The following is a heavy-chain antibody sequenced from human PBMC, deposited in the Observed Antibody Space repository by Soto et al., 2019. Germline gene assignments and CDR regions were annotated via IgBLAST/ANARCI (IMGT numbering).Heavy chain of an antibody. CDR2: IYPGDSDT. CDR1: GYSFTSDW. V-gene: IGHV5-51*01. Sequence: ESLKISCKGSGYSFTSDWIGWVRQMPGKGLEWMGIIYPGDSDTRYSPSFQGQVTISADKSISTAYLQWSSLKASDTAMYYCARPRSSSRNYYGMDVWGQGTTVTVSS. D-gene: IGHD6-13*01. J-gene: IGHJ6*02. CDR3: ARPRSSSRNYYGMDV.